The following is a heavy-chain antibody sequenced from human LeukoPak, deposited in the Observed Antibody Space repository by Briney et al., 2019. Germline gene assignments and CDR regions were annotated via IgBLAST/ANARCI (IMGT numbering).Heavy chain of an antibody. Sequence: MPSETLSLTCTVSGGSISSSSYYWGWIRQPPGKGLEWIGTIYYSGSTYYNPSLKSRVTISVDTSKNQFSLKLSSVTAADTAVYYCGRESYYIGEYYFDYWGQGTLVTVSS. D-gene: IGHD3-10*01. CDR3: GRESYYIGEYYFDY. J-gene: IGHJ4*02. CDR2: IYYSGST. V-gene: IGHV4-39*07. CDR1: GGSISSSSYY.